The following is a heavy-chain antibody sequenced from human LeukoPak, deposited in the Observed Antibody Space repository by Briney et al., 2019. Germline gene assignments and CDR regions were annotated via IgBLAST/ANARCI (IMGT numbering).Heavy chain of an antibody. Sequence: GGSLRLSCAGSGFTFSSYSMTWVRQAPGKGLEWVSSITRSSIYTYYADSVKGRFTISRDNAKKSLYLQMNSLRTEDTAVYYCVRALYDGSGYYSHFDYWGQGTLVTVSS. D-gene: IGHD3-22*01. CDR2: ITRSSIYT. CDR3: VRALYDGSGYYSHFDY. V-gene: IGHV3-21*01. CDR1: GFTFSSYS. J-gene: IGHJ4*02.